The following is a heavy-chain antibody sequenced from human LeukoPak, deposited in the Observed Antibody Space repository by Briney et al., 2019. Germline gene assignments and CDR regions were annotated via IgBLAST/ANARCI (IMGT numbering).Heavy chain of an antibody. J-gene: IGHJ4*02. V-gene: IGHV1-69*04. CDR2: IIPILGVS. CDR1: GGTFSSYA. CDR3: ARFISSGWDFDY. D-gene: IGHD6-19*01. Sequence: SVKVSCKASGGTFSSYAISWVRQAPGQGLEWMGRIIPILGVSNYAQKFQGRVTITADRSTSTAYMELSSLRSEDTAVYYCARFISSGWDFDYWGQGTLVTVSS.